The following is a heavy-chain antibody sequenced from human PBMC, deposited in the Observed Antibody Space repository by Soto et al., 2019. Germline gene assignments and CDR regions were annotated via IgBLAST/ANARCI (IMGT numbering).Heavy chain of an antibody. J-gene: IGHJ4*02. V-gene: IGHV3-30*18. CDR2: ISYDGSNK. Sequence: HPGGSLRLSCAASGFTFSSYGMHWVRQAPGKGLEWVAVISYDGSNKYYADSVKGRFTISRDNSKNTLYLQMNSLRAEDTAVYYCAKNLEIAAAGKTLDYWGQGTLVTVSS. CDR1: GFTFSSYG. CDR3: AKNLEIAAAGKTLDY. D-gene: IGHD6-13*01.